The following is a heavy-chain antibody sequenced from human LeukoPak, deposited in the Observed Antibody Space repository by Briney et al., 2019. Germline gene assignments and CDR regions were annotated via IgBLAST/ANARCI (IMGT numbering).Heavy chain of an antibody. CDR1: GFTFSSYT. D-gene: IGHD1-14*01. Sequence: GGSLRLSCAASGFTFSSYTMSWVREAPGKGLEWVSSISSSIDYIYHADSVKGRFTISRDDAQNSVYLQMNSLKDEDTAVYYCARSRTSSPYDKNLNFWGQGTLVIVSS. V-gene: IGHV3-21*01. J-gene: IGHJ4*02. CDR3: ARSRTSSPYDKNLNF. CDR2: ISSSIDYI.